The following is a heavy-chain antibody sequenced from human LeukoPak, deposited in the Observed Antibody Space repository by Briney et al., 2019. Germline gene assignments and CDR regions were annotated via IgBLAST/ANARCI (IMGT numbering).Heavy chain of an antibody. J-gene: IGHJ4*02. Sequence: PGRSLRLSCAASGFTFSSYAMHWVRQAPGKGLEWVAVISYDGSNKYYADSVKGRFTISRDNSKNTLYLQMNSLRAEDTAVYYCARSTAYPYGSGSLLDYWGQGTLVTASS. CDR3: ARSTAYPYGSGSLLDY. D-gene: IGHD3-10*01. CDR1: GFTFSSYA. CDR2: ISYDGSNK. V-gene: IGHV3-30*04.